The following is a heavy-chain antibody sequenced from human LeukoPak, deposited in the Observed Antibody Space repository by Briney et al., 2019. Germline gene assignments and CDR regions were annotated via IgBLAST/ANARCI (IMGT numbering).Heavy chain of an antibody. J-gene: IGHJ4*02. Sequence: KSSETLSLTCTVSGGSISTYYWSWIRQPPGKGLEYIEYIYYNGSTNYNPSLKSRVTISVDTSKNQFSLKLSSMTAADTAVYYCARAACSGGSCYNFDYWGQGSLVTVSS. V-gene: IGHV4-59*01. CDR1: GGSISTYY. D-gene: IGHD2-15*01. CDR2: IYYNGST. CDR3: ARAACSGGSCYNFDY.